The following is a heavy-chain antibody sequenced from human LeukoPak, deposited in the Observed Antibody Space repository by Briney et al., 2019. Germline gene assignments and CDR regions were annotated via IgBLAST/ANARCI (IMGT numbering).Heavy chain of an antibody. CDR2: IYTSGST. V-gene: IGHV4-4*07. CDR1: GGSISSYY. J-gene: IGHJ4*02. CDR3: ASMALGYCSGGSCYPGLYYFDY. D-gene: IGHD2-15*01. Sequence: SETLSLTCTVSGGSISSYYWSWLRQPAGKGLEWIGRIYTSGSTNYNPSLKSRVTMSVDTSKNQFSLKLSSVTAADTAVYYCASMALGYCSGGSCYPGLYYFDYWGQGTLVTVSS.